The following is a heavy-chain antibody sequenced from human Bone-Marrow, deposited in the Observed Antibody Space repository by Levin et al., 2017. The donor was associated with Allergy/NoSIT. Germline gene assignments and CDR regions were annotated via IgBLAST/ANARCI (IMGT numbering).Heavy chain of an antibody. V-gene: IGHV3-23*01. CDR2: IGTRGGTT. Sequence: GESLKISCVASGFTFSDYVISWVRQAPGKGPEWVSAIGTRGGTTYYAKSVKGRFTISRDDSKNTLSLHMSSLRVEDAALYYCAITGTSSPGFDHWGQGTLVTVSS. D-gene: IGHD1-14*01. J-gene: IGHJ4*02. CDR3: AITGTSSPGFDH. CDR1: GFTFSDYV.